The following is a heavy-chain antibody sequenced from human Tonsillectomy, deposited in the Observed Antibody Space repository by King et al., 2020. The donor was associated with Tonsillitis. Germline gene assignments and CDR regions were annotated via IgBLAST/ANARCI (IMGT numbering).Heavy chain of an antibody. CDR3: ARVSITMIRGVIHDY. V-gene: IGHV4-30-4*01. J-gene: IGHJ4*02. CDR2: IYHSGST. D-gene: IGHD3-10*01. Sequence: QLQESGPGLVKPSQTLSLTCTVSGGSISSGDYYWSWIRQPPGKGLEWMGYIYHSGSTYYNPSLKSRVTISVTTSKNQFSLKLSSVTPADTAVYYCARVSITMIRGVIHDYWGQGTLVTVSS. CDR1: GGSISSGDYY.